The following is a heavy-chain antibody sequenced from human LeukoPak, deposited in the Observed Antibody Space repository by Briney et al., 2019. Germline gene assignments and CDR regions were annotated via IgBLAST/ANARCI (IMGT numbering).Heavy chain of an antibody. Sequence: VASVKVSCKASGYTFTGYYMHWVRQAPGQGREGMGWINPNSGGTNYAQKLQGKITMTTDTSTSTAYMELRSLRSDDTAVYYCARGSLRAAGTSAFDYWGQGTLVTVSS. CDR1: GYTFTGYY. CDR2: INPNSGGT. J-gene: IGHJ4*02. CDR3: ARGSLRAAGTSAFDY. V-gene: IGHV1-2*02. D-gene: IGHD6-19*01.